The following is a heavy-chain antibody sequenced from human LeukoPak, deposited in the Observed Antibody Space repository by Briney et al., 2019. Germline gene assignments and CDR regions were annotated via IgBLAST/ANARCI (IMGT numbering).Heavy chain of an antibody. Sequence: GGSLRLSCAAYGFTFNDYGMSWVRQAPGKGLEWVSGISGSGSDTYYADSVKGRFTISRDNFKNTVHLQVNSLRADDTAIYYCAKGGPVAGLGWFDPWGQGTLVTVSS. D-gene: IGHD6-19*01. CDR1: GFTFNDYG. V-gene: IGHV3-23*01. CDR2: ISGSGSDT. CDR3: AKGGPVAGLGWFDP. J-gene: IGHJ5*02.